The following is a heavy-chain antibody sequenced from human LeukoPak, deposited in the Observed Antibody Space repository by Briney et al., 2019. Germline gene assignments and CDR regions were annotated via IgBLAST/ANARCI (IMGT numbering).Heavy chain of an antibody. Sequence: SETLSLTCTVSGGSISSGDYYWSWIRQPPGKGLEWIGYIYYSGSTYYNPSLKSRVTISVDTSKNQFSLKLSSVTAADTAVYYCARGVFSRYGDYVDWYFDLWGRGTLVTVSS. CDR1: GGSISSGDYY. J-gene: IGHJ2*01. CDR2: IYYSGST. V-gene: IGHV4-30-4*08. D-gene: IGHD4-17*01. CDR3: ARGVFSRYGDYVDWYFDL.